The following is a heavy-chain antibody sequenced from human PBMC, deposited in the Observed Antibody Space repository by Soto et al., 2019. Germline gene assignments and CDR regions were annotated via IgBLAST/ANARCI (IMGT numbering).Heavy chain of an antibody. J-gene: IGHJ5*02. CDR3: ARSHYGDYVWFDP. Sequence: QVQLQESGPGLVKPSQTLSLTCTVSGGSISSGDYSWSWIRQPPGKGLEWIGYIYYSGSTSYNPSLKSLFTISVDTSKNQFSLKLSSVTATDTAVYYCARSHYGDYVWFDPWGQGTLVTVSS. V-gene: IGHV4-30-4*01. D-gene: IGHD4-17*01. CDR2: IYYSGST. CDR1: GGSISSGDYS.